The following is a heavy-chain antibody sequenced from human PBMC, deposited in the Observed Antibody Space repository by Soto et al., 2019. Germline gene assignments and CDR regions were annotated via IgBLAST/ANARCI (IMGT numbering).Heavy chain of an antibody. D-gene: IGHD6-13*01. Sequence: EVQLVESGGGLVQPGGSLRLSCAASGFTFSSYEMNWVRQAPGKGLEWVSYISSSGSTIYYADSVKGRFTISRDNAKNSLYLQMNSLRAEDTAVYYCARGDSSSWYGGYYYGMDVWGQGTTVTVSS. CDR1: GFTFSSYE. CDR3: ARGDSSSWYGGYYYGMDV. CDR2: ISSSGSTI. V-gene: IGHV3-48*03. J-gene: IGHJ6*02.